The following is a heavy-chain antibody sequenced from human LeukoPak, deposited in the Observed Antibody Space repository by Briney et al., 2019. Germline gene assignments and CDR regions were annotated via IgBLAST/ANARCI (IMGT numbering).Heavy chain of an antibody. CDR3: ARDNGIADPWYLDY. J-gene: IGHJ4*02. CDR2: ISAYNGNT. V-gene: IGHV1-18*01. D-gene: IGHD6-13*01. CDR1: GYTFTSYG. Sequence: ASVKVSCKASGYTFTSYGISWVRQAPGQGLEWMGWISAYNGNTNYAQKLQGRVTMTTDTSASTAYMELTSLRSEDSAIYYCARDNGIADPWYLDYWGQGTLVTVSS.